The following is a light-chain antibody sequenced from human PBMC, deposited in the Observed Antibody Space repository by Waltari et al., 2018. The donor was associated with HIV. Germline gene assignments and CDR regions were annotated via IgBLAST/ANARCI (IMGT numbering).Light chain of an antibody. CDR2: QVS. CDR1: SSDVGGINY. V-gene: IGLV2-14*01. Sequence: QSALTQPASVSGSPGQSITISCPGTSSDVGGINYVSCYQYHPGKAPKLMIYQVSNRPSGVSNRFSGSKSGNTASLTISGLQAEDEGDYYCSSYTRSSTLFGGGTKLTVL. CDR3: SSYTRSSTL. J-gene: IGLJ2*01.